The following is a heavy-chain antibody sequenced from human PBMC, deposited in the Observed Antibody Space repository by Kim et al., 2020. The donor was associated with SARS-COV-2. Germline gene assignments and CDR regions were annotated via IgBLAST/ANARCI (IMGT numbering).Heavy chain of an antibody. CDR3: ARGTRYYYESRGFA. D-gene: IGHD3-22*01. J-gene: IGHJ5*02. CDR1: GFIFSDYY. Sequence: GGSLRLSCTASGFIFSDYYMNWVRQAPGKGLEWLSYISSSGSYINYADSVKGRFTVSRDNGKHSLSLQMNSLRADDTAVYYCARGTRYYYESRGFAWGQG. V-gene: IGHV3-11*06. CDR2: ISSSGSYI.